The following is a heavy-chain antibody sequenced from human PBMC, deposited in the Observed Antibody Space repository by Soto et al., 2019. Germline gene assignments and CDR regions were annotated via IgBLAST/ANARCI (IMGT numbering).Heavy chain of an antibody. V-gene: IGHV1-18*01. J-gene: IGHJ6*02. CDR3: ARDQLGVVVPAASYYYYYGMDV. CDR2: ISAYNGNT. Sequence: ASVKVSCKASGYTFTSYGISWVRQAPGQGLEWMGWISAYNGNTNYAQKLQGRVTMTTDTSTSTAYMELRSLRSDDTAVYYCARDQLGVVVPAASYYYYYGMDVWGQGTTVTVSS. D-gene: IGHD2-2*01. CDR1: GYTFTSYG.